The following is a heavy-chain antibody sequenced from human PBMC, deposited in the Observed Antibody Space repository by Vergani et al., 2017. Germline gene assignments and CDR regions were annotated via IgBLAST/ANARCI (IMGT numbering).Heavy chain of an antibody. CDR1: GGSVSSGSYY. J-gene: IGHJ5*02. V-gene: IGHV4-61*10. Sequence: QVQLQESGPGLVKPSETLSLTCTVSGGSVSSGSYYWSWIRQPAGKGLEWIGYIYYSGSTNYNPSLKSRVTISVDTSKNQFSLKLSSLTAADTAVYYCAREVSEWWSRLWFDPWGQGTLVTVSS. D-gene: IGHD2-15*01. CDR3: AREVSEWWSRLWFDP. CDR2: IYYSGST.